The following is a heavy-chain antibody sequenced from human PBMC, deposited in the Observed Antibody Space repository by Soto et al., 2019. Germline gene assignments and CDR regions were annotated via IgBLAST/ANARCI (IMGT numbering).Heavy chain of an antibody. J-gene: IGHJ6*02. V-gene: IGHV4-59*12. CDR3: ASSITMVRGVISSDV. Sequence: SETLSLTCTVSGGSISSYYWSWIRQPPGKGLEWIGYIYYSGSTNYNPSLKSRVTISVDTSKNQFSLKLSSVTAADTAVYYCASSITMVRGVISSDVWGQGTTVTVSS. CDR2: IYYSGST. D-gene: IGHD3-10*01. CDR1: GGSISSYY.